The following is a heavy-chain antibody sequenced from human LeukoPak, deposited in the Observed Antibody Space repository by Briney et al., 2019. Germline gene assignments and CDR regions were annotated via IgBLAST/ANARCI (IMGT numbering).Heavy chain of an antibody. CDR3: AGHYYDSSGYDY. CDR1: GYTFTRYV. CDR2: SSAYNSNT. Sequence: ASVKVSCKASGYTFTRYVISWVRQAPGQGLEWMGWSSAYNSNTNYAQKLQGRVTMATDTSTSTAYMELRSLRSDDTAVYYCAGHYYDSSGYDYWGQGTLITVSS. J-gene: IGHJ4*02. V-gene: IGHV1-18*01. D-gene: IGHD3-22*01.